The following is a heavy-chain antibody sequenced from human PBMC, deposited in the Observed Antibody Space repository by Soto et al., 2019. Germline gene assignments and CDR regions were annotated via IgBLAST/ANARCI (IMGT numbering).Heavy chain of an antibody. J-gene: IGHJ4*02. V-gene: IGHV3-23*01. CDR2: ISGSGGST. CDR3: AKVTSAFYYGSGYFDY. Sequence: PGGSLRLSCAASGFTFSSYAMSWVRQAPGKGLEWVSAISGSGGSTYYADSVKGRFTISRDNSKNTLYLQMNSLRAEDTAVYYCAKVTSAFYYGSGYFDYWGQGTLVTVSS. D-gene: IGHD3-10*01. CDR1: GFTFSSYA.